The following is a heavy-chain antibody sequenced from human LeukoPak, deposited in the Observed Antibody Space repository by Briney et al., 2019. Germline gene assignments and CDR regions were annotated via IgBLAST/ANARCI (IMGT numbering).Heavy chain of an antibody. D-gene: IGHD1-1*01. V-gene: IGHV1-24*01. Sequence: ASVKVSCKVSGYTLTGLSMHWVRQAPGKGLEWMGGFDPEDGETIYAQKFQGRVTMTEDTSTDTAYMELSSLRSEDTAVYYCATVRLAYNWNDLYYWGQGTLVTVSS. CDR1: GYTLTGLS. CDR3: ATVRLAYNWNDLYY. J-gene: IGHJ4*02. CDR2: FDPEDGET.